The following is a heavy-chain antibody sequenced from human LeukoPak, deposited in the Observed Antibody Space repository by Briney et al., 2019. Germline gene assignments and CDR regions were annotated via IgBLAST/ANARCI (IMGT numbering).Heavy chain of an antibody. CDR3: ARQIRSCSGTSCYTNFDY. CDR2: IYYSGST. J-gene: IGHJ4*02. CDR1: DGSISSSSYY. D-gene: IGHD2-2*01. V-gene: IGHV4-39*01. Sequence: SETLSLTCTVSDGSISSSSYYWGWIRQPPGKGLEWIGSIYYSGSTYYNPSLKSRVTISVDTSKNQFSLKLNSVTAADTAVYYCARQIRSCSGTSCYTNFDYWGQGTLVTVSS.